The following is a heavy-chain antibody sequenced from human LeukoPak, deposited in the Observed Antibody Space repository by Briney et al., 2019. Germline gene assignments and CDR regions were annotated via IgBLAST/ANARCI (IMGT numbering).Heavy chain of an antibody. Sequence: GGSLRLSCAASGFTFSSYSMNWVRQAPGKGLEWVSYISSSSSTIYYADSVKGRFTISRDNAKNSLYLQMNSLRAEDTAVYYCARRSRGVGATRGFDYWGQGTLVTVSS. J-gene: IGHJ4*02. V-gene: IGHV3-48*04. CDR2: ISSSSSTI. CDR1: GFTFSSYS. D-gene: IGHD1-26*01. CDR3: ARRSRGVGATRGFDY.